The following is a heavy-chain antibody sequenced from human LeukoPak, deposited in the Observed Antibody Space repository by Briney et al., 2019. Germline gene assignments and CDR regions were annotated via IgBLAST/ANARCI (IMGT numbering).Heavy chain of an antibody. Sequence: SETLSLTCTVPGGSISSYYWSWVRQPAGKGLEWIGRIYTSGSTNYNPSLKSRVTMSVDTSKNQFSLKLSSVTAADTAVYYCARDGSDFWSGNPLDYWGQGTLVTVSS. CDR3: ARDGSDFWSGNPLDY. CDR2: IYTSGST. V-gene: IGHV4-4*07. CDR1: GGSISSYY. D-gene: IGHD3-3*01. J-gene: IGHJ4*02.